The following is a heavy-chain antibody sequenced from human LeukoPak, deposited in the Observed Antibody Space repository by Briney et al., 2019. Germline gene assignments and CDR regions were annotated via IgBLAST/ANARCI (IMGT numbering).Heavy chain of an antibody. D-gene: IGHD1-26*01. CDR1: RFTFSHYG. J-gene: IGHJ4*02. CDR2: IFYDGSKQ. Sequence: GRSLRLSCTASRFTFSHYGMHWVRQATGKGLEWLAVIFYDGSKQFYADSVKGRFTISRDNSKNTLYLEMNSLRAEDTAVYYCTRDIRSHYFDYWGQGTLVTVSS. V-gene: IGHV3-33*01. CDR3: TRDIRSHYFDY.